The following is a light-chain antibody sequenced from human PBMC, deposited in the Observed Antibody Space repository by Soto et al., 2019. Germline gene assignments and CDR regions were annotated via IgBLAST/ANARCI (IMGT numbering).Light chain of an antibody. Sequence: EIVLTQSPGTLSLSPGERATLSCRASQSVSSSYLAWYQQKPGQAPRLLIYDASRRATGIPDRFSGSGSGTDFTLTISGLEPEDFAVYYCQQYSSSPLTFGGGTKVDIK. V-gene: IGKV3-20*01. CDR1: QSVSSSY. J-gene: IGKJ4*01. CDR2: DAS. CDR3: QQYSSSPLT.